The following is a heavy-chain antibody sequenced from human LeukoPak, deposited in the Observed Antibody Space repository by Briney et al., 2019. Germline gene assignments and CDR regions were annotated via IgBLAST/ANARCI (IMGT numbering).Heavy chain of an antibody. CDR2: IYYSGIT. Sequence: SETLSLTCSVSGGSISRSDYYWSWIRQPPGKGLEWIGYIYYSGITYYNPSLKSRVTISVDTSKNQFSLKLSSVTAADTAVYYCATFIFGGDGMDVWGQGTTVTVSS. CDR3: ATFIFGGDGMDV. J-gene: IGHJ6*02. CDR1: GGSISRSDYY. D-gene: IGHD3-3*02. V-gene: IGHV4-30-4*01.